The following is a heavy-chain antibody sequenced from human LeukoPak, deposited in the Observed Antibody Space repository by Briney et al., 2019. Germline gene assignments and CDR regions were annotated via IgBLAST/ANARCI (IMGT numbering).Heavy chain of an antibody. J-gene: IGHJ4*02. CDR2: IWYDGSNK. V-gene: IGHV3-33*08. CDR1: GFTFSSYS. Sequence: TGGSLRLSCAASGFTFSSYSMNWVRQAPGKGLEWVAVIWYDGSNKYYADSVKGRFTISRDNSKNTLYLQMNSLRAEDTAVYYCARLLGTPYYYDSSGINGFDYWGQGALVTVSS. D-gene: IGHD3-22*01. CDR3: ARLLGTPYYYDSSGINGFDY.